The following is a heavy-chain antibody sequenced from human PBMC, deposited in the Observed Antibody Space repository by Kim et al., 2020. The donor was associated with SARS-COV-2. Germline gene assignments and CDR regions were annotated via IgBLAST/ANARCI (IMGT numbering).Heavy chain of an antibody. D-gene: IGHD3-9*01. CDR1: GYTFTSYA. V-gene: IGHV1-3*01. J-gene: IGHJ6*02. CDR3: ARVPPYYDILTGYYNGGNRMDV. CDR2: INAGNGNT. Sequence: ASVKVSCKASGYTFTSYAMHWVRQAPGQRLEWMGWINAGNGNTKYSQKFQGRVTITRDTSASTAYMELSSLRSEDTAVYYCARVPPYYDILTGYYNGGNRMDVWGQGTTVTVSS.